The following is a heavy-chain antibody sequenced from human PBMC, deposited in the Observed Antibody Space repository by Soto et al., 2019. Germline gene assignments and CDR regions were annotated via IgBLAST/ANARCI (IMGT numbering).Heavy chain of an antibody. Sequence: QVQLVQSGAEVKKPGASVKVSCKASGYTVTSYGISWVRQAPGQGLEWMGWINPYNGNTNYAQKLQGRVTMTTDTSTNTADMELRSLRSDDTAVYYCARDWFGIDYWGQGTLVTVSS. V-gene: IGHV1-18*01. CDR1: GYTVTSYG. CDR2: INPYNGNT. D-gene: IGHD3-16*01. J-gene: IGHJ4*02. CDR3: ARDWFGIDY.